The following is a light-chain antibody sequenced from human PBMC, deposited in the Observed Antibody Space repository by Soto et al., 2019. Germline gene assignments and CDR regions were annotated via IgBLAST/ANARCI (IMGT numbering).Light chain of an antibody. CDR3: QQYDTSPRT. CDR2: GAS. CDR1: QSVSSD. J-gene: IGKJ1*01. V-gene: IGKV3-15*01. Sequence: EIVMTQSPATLSVSPGERATLSCRASQSVSSDLAWYHQKPGQAPRLLIYGASTMATGIPDRFSGSGSGTDFSLTISRLEPEDFAVYYCQQYDTSPRTFGQGTKVDIK.